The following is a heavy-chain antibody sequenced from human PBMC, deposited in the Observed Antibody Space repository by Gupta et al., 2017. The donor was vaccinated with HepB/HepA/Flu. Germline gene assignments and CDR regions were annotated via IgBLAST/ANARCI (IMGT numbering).Heavy chain of an antibody. Sequence: QIRLQESGPGLVRPSETLSLICSVSCGSVTRSSYYWDWIRQPPGKGLEWIGTIYFDGTTYLNPSVKSRVTISVDTSKSQFSLNLTSVTAADTAVYYCARQLGYCAGDCPIDSWSPGTLVTVST. V-gene: IGHV4-39*01. CDR2: IYFDGTT. CDR1: CGSVTRSSYY. J-gene: IGHJ4*02. D-gene: IGHD2-21*01. CDR3: ARQLGYCAGDCPIDS.